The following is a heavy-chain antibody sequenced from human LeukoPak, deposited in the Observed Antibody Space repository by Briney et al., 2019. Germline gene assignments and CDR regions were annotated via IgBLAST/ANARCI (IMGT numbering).Heavy chain of an antibody. Sequence: GESLKISCKGSGYSFTTYWIGWVRQMPGKGLEWMGIIFPGDSDTRYSPSFQGQVTISADKSINTAYLQWSSLKASDTAMYYCARRGVAALYEAFDIWGQGTMVTASS. J-gene: IGHJ3*02. CDR3: ARRGVAALYEAFDI. D-gene: IGHD6-19*01. CDR2: IFPGDSDT. CDR1: GYSFTTYW. V-gene: IGHV5-51*01.